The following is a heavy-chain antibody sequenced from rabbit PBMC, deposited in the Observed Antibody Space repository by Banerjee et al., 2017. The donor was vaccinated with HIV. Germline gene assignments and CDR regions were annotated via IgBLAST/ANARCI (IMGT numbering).Heavy chain of an antibody. CDR1: GFSLNIYE. CDR2: IYSGSSGST. J-gene: IGHJ4*01. Sequence: QEQLEESGGDLVKPGASLTLTCTASGFSLNIYEMCWVRQAPGKGLEWIACIYSGSSGSTYYASWAKGRFTISKTSSTTVDLKMTSLTAADTATFFCARVTYSYPDYLLTFNLWGQGTLVTVS. CDR3: ARVTYSYPDYLLTFNL. D-gene: IGHD7-1*01. V-gene: IGHV1S45*01.